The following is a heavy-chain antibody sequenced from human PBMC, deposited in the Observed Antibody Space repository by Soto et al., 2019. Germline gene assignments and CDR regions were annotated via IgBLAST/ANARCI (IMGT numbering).Heavy chain of an antibody. Sequence: GASVKVSCKASGYTFTGYDMHWVRQAPGQGLEWMGRINPNSGGTNYAQKFQGWVTMTRDTSISTAYMELSRLRSDDTAVYYCARGRGRYYYYYMDVWGKGTTVTVSS. J-gene: IGHJ6*03. CDR3: ARGRGRYYYYYMDV. CDR1: GYTFTGYD. V-gene: IGHV1-2*04. CDR2: INPNSGGT. D-gene: IGHD3-10*01.